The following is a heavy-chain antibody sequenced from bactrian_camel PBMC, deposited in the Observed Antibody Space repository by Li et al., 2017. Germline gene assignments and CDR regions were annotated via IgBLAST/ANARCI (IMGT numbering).Heavy chain of an antibody. D-gene: IGHD6*01. Sequence: HVQLVESGGGSVQPGGSLRLSCEASGSTYSKYCVGWFRQAPGKKREAVATMDSAEWTWYADFVKGRFTISRDNAKNTLYLQMNSLKPEDTAMYYCAATLWYGASWHACTPGSYNYWGQGTQVTVS. CDR2: MDSAEWT. CDR1: GSTYSKYC. CDR3: AATLWYGASWHACTPGSYNY. J-gene: IGHJ4*01. V-gene: IGHV3S53*01.